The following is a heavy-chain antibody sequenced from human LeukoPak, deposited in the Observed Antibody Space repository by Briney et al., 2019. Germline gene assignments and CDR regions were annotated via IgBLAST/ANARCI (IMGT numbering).Heavy chain of an antibody. D-gene: IGHD4-17*01. CDR1: GFTFSTYA. CDR3: AKKPTVPSNEIYFDY. V-gene: IGHV3-23*01. CDR2: ISGDGYHT. J-gene: IGHJ4*02. Sequence: GGSLRLSCAASGFTFSTYAINWVRQAPGKGLEWVSAISGDGYHTYYADSVKGRFTISRDNSKNTVYLQMNSLRADDTAVYYCAKKPTVPSNEIYFDYWGQGTLVTVSS.